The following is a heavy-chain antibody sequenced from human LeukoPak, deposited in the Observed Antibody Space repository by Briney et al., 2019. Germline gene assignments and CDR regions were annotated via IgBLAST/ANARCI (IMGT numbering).Heavy chain of an antibody. CDR3: ARDLSNDILTGYNYFDY. J-gene: IGHJ4*02. V-gene: IGHV1-18*04. Sequence: ASVKVSCKASGYTFTSYGISWMRQAPGQGLEWMGWISAYNGNTNYAQKLQGRVTMTTDTSTSTAYMELRSLRSDDTAVYYCARDLSNDILTGYNYFDYWGQGTLVTVSS. CDR1: GYTFTSYG. CDR2: ISAYNGNT. D-gene: IGHD3-9*01.